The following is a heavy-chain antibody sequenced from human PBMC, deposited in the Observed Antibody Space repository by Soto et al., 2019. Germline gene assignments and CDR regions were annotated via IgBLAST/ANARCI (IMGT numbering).Heavy chain of an antibody. CDR1: GLTFSSSV. CDR2: ISGSGGST. J-gene: IGHJ4*02. Sequence: PGGSLRLSCAASGLTFSSSVMSWVRQAPGKGLEWVSAISGSGGSTYYADSVKGRFTISRDNSKNTLYLQMNSLRAEDTAVYYCAKAGFRITMVRGVITFDYWGQGTLVTVSS. D-gene: IGHD3-10*01. CDR3: AKAGFRITMVRGVITFDY. V-gene: IGHV3-23*01.